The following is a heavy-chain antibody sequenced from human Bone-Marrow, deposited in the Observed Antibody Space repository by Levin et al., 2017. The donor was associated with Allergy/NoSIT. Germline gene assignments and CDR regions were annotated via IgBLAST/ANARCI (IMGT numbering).Heavy chain of an antibody. J-gene: IGHJ1*01. CDR1: GFTFPNYW. V-gene: IGHV3-7*01. CDR2: IKQDGSEK. CDR3: AREGIYSTSSRAQH. D-gene: IGHD6-6*01. Sequence: LSLTCAASGFTFPNYWMSWVRQAPGKGLEWVANIKQDGSEKYYVDSVKGRFTISRDNAKNSLYLQMNSLRVEDTSVYYCAREGIYSTSSRAQHWGQGTLVTVSS.